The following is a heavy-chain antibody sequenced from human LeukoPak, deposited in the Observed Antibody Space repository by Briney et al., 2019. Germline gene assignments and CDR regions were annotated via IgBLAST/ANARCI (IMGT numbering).Heavy chain of an antibody. Sequence: PGGSLRLSCAASGFTFRSYWMSWVRQAPGKGLEWVANIKQDGGEKYYLDSVKGRFTISRDNAKNSLYLQMNSLRAEDTAVYYCARDWARGDSYYVDYWGQGTLVTVSS. D-gene: IGHD2-21*02. J-gene: IGHJ4*02. CDR2: IKQDGGEK. V-gene: IGHV3-7*01. CDR1: GFTFRSYW. CDR3: ARDWARGDSYYVDY.